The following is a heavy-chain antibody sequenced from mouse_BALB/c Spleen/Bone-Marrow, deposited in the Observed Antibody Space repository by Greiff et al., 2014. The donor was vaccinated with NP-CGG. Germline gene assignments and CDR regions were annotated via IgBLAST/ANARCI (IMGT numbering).Heavy chain of an antibody. D-gene: IGHD2-10*02. CDR3: AKRGEYGNFWFAY. CDR2: ISSGGST. V-gene: IGHV5-6-5*01. J-gene: IGHJ3*01. Sequence: EVKLVESGGGLVKPGGSLKLSCAASGFTFSSYAMSWVRQTPEKRLEWVASISSGGSTYYPDSVKGRFTISRDNARNILYLQMSSLRSEDTAMYYCAKRGEYGNFWFAYWGQGTLVTVSA. CDR1: GFTFSSYA.